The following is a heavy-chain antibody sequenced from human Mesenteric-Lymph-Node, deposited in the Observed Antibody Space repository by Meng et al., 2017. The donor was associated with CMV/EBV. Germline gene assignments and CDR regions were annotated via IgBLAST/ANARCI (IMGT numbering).Heavy chain of an antibody. D-gene: IGHD3-10*01. CDR3: ATEVAVRNYFSYGMDA. Sequence: GESLKISCAASGFTVNSNFMTWVRQAPGKGLEWVAVSYSAGMTYYADSVKGRFTISRDNSKNTMYLQMNGLRLEDTAMYYCATEVAVRNYFSYGMDAWGQGTAVTVSS. CDR1: GFTVNSNF. J-gene: IGHJ6*02. V-gene: IGHV3-66*02. CDR2: SYSAGMT.